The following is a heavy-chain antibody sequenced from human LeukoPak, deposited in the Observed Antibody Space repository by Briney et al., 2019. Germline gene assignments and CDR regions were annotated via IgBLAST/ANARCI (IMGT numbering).Heavy chain of an antibody. V-gene: IGHV4-39*07. J-gene: IGHJ4*02. D-gene: IGHD3-9*01. CDR2: IYYSGST. Sequence: SETLSLTCTVSGGSISSSSYYWGWIRQPPGKGLEWIGSIYYSGSTYYNPSLKSRVTISVDTSKNQFSLKLSSVTAADTAVYYCARDPLRYFDWLPAGHYDYWGQGTLVTVSS. CDR3: ARDPLRYFDWLPAGHYDY. CDR1: GGSISSSSYY.